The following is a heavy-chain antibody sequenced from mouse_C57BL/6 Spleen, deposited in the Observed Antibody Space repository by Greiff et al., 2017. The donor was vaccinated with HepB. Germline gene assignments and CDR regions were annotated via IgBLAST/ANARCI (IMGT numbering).Heavy chain of an antibody. CDR2: IDPSDSYT. J-gene: IGHJ3*01. CDR1: GYTFTSYW. Sequence: VQLQQPGAELVKPGASVKLSCKASGYTFTSYWMQWVKQRPGQGLEWIGEIDPSDSYTNYNQKFKGKATLTVDTSSSTAYMQLSSLTSEYSAVYYCASPFYSNYPAWFAYWGQGTLVTVSA. CDR3: ASPFYSNYPAWFAY. D-gene: IGHD2-5*01. V-gene: IGHV1-50*01.